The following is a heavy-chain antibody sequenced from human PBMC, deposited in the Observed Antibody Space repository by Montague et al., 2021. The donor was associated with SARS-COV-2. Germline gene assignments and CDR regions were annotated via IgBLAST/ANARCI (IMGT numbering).Heavy chain of an antibody. CDR2: IYHSGST. J-gene: IGHJ6*02. CDR3: ARGSGCSGGSCYSEWDPYYYYGMDV. CDR1: GGSISSSNW. V-gene: IGHV4-4*02. Sequence: SETLSLTCAVSGGSISSSNWWSWVRQPPGKGLEWIGEIYHSGSTNYNPSLKSRVTISVDKSKNQFSLKLSSVTAADTAVYYCARGSGCSGGSCYSEWDPYYYYGMDVWGQGTTVTVSS. D-gene: IGHD2-15*01.